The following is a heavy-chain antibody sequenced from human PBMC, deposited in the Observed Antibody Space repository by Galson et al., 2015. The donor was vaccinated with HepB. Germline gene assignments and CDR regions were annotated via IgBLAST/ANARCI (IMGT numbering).Heavy chain of an antibody. J-gene: IGHJ6*02. CDR3: ARDRPDFSVASVSMADPPFFGLDV. D-gene: IGHD5/OR15-5a*01. Sequence: SLRLSCAGSGFTFSDYYMTWIRQAPGKGLEFVSFVNSNSRYTNYADSVKGRFTISRDNAKQSVYLEMVSLRVEDTAIYYCARDRPDFSVASVSMADPPFFGLDVWGPGTTVTVSS. CDR2: VNSNSRYT. V-gene: IGHV3-11*05. CDR1: GFTFSDYY.